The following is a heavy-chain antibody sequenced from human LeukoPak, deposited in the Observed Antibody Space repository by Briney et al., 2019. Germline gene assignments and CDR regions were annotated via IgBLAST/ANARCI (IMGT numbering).Heavy chain of an antibody. CDR2: IKQDGSEK. V-gene: IGHV3-7*01. CDR3: ARAGTTGSVDI. D-gene: IGHD1-1*01. Sequence: GGSLRLSCAASGFTFSSYAMSWVRQAPGKGLEWVANIKQDGSEKYYVDSVKGRFTISRDNAKNSLYLQMNSLRAEDTAVYYCARAGTTGSVDIWGQGTMVTVSS. CDR1: GFTFSSYA. J-gene: IGHJ3*02.